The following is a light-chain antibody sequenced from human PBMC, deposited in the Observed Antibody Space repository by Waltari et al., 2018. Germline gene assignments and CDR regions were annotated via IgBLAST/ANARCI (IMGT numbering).Light chain of an antibody. J-gene: IGKJ1*01. CDR2: TVS. CDR1: QSLVPSDGNTY. V-gene: IGKV2-30*02. CDR3: MQATYWPWT. Sequence: DAVMTQSPLSLPVTLGQPASISCRSSQSLVPSDGNTYLSWFQQRPGQSPRRLIYTVSNRDSGVPDRFSGSGSGTDFTLKISRVEAEDVGVYYCMQATYWPWTFGQGTKVEIK.